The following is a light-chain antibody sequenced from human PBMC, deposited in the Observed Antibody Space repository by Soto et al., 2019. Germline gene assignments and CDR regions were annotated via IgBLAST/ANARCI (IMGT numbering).Light chain of an antibody. V-gene: IGLV1-44*01. Sequence: QLVLTQPPSASGTPGQRVSISCSGSSSNIGSKTVSWYQHVPGTAPKLLIHANDQRPSGVPDRFSGSKSDTSASLAISGLQSEDEADYYCAAWDDSLKGVVFGGGTKLTVL. CDR3: AAWDDSLKGVV. J-gene: IGLJ2*01. CDR2: AND. CDR1: SSNIGSKT.